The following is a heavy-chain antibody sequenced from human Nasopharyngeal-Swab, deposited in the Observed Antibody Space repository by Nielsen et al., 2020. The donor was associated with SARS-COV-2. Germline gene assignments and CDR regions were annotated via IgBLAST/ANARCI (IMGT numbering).Heavy chain of an antibody. V-gene: IGHV4-59*03. D-gene: IGHD3-10*01. Sequence: SETLSLTCTVSGGSMNGHWWSWIRQAPGKGLAWIAYINYRGSTDYNPSLKSRVTILLDMSRNQFSLELTSVAAADTAVYYCEGAGGHWGQGTPVTVSS. J-gene: IGHJ4*02. CDR1: GGSMNGHW. CDR3: EGAGGH. CDR2: INYRGST.